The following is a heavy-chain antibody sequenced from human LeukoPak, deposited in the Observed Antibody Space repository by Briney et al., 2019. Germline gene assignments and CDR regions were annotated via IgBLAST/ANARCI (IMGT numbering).Heavy chain of an antibody. D-gene: IGHD3-22*01. V-gene: IGHV3-7*01. CDR1: GFTFSSYW. Sequence: AGRSLRLSCAASGFTFSSYWMSWVRQAPGKGLEWVANIKQDGSEKYYVDSVKGRFTISRDNAKNSLYLQMNSLRAEDTAVYYCARDRHEYYYDSSGYYCLDYWGQGTLVTVSS. J-gene: IGHJ4*02. CDR2: IKQDGSEK. CDR3: ARDRHEYYYDSSGYYCLDY.